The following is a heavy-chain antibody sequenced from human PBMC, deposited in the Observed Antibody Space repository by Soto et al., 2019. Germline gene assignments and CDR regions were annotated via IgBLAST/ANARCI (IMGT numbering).Heavy chain of an antibody. CDR3: FVVAVSTPDAFDI. J-gene: IGHJ3*02. D-gene: IGHD2-15*01. CDR1: GGTFSSYA. Sequence: SVKVSCKASGGTFSSYAISWVRQAPGQGLEWMGGIIPIFGTANYAQKFQGRVTITADESTSTAYMELSSLRSEDTAVYYCFVVAVSTPDAFDIWGQGTMVTVSS. CDR2: IIPIFGTA. V-gene: IGHV1-69*13.